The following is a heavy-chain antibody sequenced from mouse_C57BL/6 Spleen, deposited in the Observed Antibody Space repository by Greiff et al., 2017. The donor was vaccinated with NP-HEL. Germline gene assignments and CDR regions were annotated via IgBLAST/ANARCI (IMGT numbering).Heavy chain of an antibody. V-gene: IGHV1-64*01. CDR2: IHPNSGST. J-gene: IGHJ2*01. Sequence: VQLQQPGAELVKPGASAKLSCKASGYTFTSYWMHWVKQRPGQGLEWIGMIHPNSGSTNYNEKFKSKATLTVDKSSRTAYMQLSSLTSEDSAVYYCARRDGYYPYFDYWGQGTTLTVSS. CDR1: GYTFTSYW. D-gene: IGHD2-3*01. CDR3: ARRDGYYPYFDY.